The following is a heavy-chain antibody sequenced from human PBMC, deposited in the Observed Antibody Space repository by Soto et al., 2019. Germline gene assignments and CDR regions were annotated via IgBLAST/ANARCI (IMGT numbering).Heavy chain of an antibody. CDR3: ARNGTLTGYSYGMDV. CDR2: IIPMFDTA. V-gene: IGHV1-69*01. D-gene: IGHD2-8*01. CDR1: GGTFTDST. Sequence: QVQLVQSGAELRKPGSSVKVSCKASGGTFTDSTINWVRQAPGQRLEWMGGIIPMFDTANYAEKFRGRVTITADESTSTSCMEVSSLRSEDTAVYYCARNGTLTGYSYGMDVWGQGTMVTVSS. J-gene: IGHJ6*02.